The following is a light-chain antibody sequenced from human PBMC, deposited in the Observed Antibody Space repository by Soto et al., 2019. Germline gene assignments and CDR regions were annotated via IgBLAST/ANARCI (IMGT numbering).Light chain of an antibody. CDR2: DAS. CDR1: QSVSNF. Sequence: EIVLTQSPATLSLSSGERATLSCRASQSVSNFLAWYQQKPGQPPRLLIYDASIRAAGFPARFSGSGSGTDFTLTINNLEPEDVAVYFCQQRSSWPLTFGGGTKVEIK. CDR3: QQRSSWPLT. V-gene: IGKV3-11*01. J-gene: IGKJ4*01.